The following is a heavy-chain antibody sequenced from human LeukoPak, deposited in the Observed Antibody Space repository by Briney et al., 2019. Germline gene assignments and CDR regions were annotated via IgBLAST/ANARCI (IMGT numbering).Heavy chain of an antibody. V-gene: IGHV3-23*01. CDR3: AKGTHSSGWRHFDY. J-gene: IGHJ4*02. CDR2: ITGGGDNT. Sequence: GGSLRLSCAASGFTFRFYAMTWVRQAPGKGLEWVSAITGGGDNTYYADSVKGRFTISRDDSKNTLYLQMNSLRAEDTAVYYCAKGTHSSGWRHFDYWGQGTLVTVSS. CDR1: GFTFRFYA. D-gene: IGHD6-19*01.